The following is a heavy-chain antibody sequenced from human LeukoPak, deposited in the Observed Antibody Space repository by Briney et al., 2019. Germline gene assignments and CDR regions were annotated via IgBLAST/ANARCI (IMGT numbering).Heavy chain of an antibody. CDR3: ARETPDSSGWD. V-gene: IGHV3-7*01. CDR1: GFTFSSNW. J-gene: IGHJ4*02. D-gene: IGHD6-19*01. CDR2: IKQDGSQK. Sequence: GGSLRLSCAGSGFTFSSNWMSWVRQAPGKGLEWVANIKQDGSQKYYVDSVKGRFTISRDNAKKSLYLQMNSLRAEDTAVYYCARETPDSSGWDWGQGTLVTVSS.